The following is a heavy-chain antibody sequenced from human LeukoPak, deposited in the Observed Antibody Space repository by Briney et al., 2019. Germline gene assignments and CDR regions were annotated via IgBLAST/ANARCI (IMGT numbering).Heavy chain of an antibody. CDR1: GYTFTGYY. Sequence: ASVKVSCKASGYTFTGYYIHWVRQAPGQGLEWMGWINPNSGGTNYAQKFQGRVTMTRDTSKNQFSLKLSSVTAADTAVYYCARYDVWGTYRAFDYWGQGTLVTVSS. CDR2: INPNSGGT. V-gene: IGHV1-2*02. D-gene: IGHD3-16*02. J-gene: IGHJ4*02. CDR3: ARYDVWGTYRAFDY.